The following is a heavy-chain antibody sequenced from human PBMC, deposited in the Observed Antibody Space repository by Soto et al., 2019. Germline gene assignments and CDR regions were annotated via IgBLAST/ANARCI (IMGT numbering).Heavy chain of an antibody. Sequence: QVQLVQSGTEVEKPGASVKVSCKAAGYTFTSFSIHWVRQAPGPRLEWMGWINTGKGSTEYSQKFRGRVTMTRDTSASTAYMELSSLRSDDTAVYYCAIAPLCLYWGQGTLVTVSS. CDR2: INTGKGST. V-gene: IGHV1-3*04. CDR3: AIAPLCLY. J-gene: IGHJ4*02. CDR1: GYTFTSFS.